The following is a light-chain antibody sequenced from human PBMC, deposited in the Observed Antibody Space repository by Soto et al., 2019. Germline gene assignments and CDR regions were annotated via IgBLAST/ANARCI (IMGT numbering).Light chain of an antibody. CDR2: DAS. J-gene: IGKJ1*01. CDR3: QQYGSSGT. Sequence: EIVLTQSPATLSLSPGERAPLSCRASQSVSSYLAWYQQKPGQAPRLLIYDASNRATGIPDRFSGSGSGTDFTLTISRLEPEDFAVYYCQQYGSSGTFGQGTKVDIK. CDR1: QSVSSY. V-gene: IGKV3-20*01.